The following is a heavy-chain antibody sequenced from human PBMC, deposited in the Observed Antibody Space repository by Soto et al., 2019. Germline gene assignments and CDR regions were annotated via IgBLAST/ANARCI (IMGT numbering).Heavy chain of an antibody. CDR1: GGTFSSYA. V-gene: IGHV1-69*12. Sequence: QVQLVQSGAEVKKPGSSVKVSCKASGGTFSSYAISWVRQAPGQGLELMGGIIPIFGTANYAQKFQGRVTITADESTSTAYMELSSLRSEETAVYYCARATDDYVWGSYRPHYYYYGMDVWGQGTTVTVS. D-gene: IGHD3-16*02. J-gene: IGHJ6*02. CDR3: ARATDDYVWGSYRPHYYYYGMDV. CDR2: IIPIFGTA.